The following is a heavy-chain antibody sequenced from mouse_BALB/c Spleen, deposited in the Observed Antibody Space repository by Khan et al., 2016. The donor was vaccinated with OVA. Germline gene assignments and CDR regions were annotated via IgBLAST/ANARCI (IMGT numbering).Heavy chain of an antibody. J-gene: IGHJ3*01. CDR3: TSHSSSSACFTY. Sequence: VQLVESGAELAKPGASVKMSCKASGYTFTSYWMHWVKQRPGQGLEWIGYINPSTDYTEYNQKFKDKATLTADKSSSTAYMQLTSLTSEDSAVXCCTSHSSSSACFTYWGQGTLVTVSA. V-gene: IGHV1-7*01. CDR2: INPSTDYT. CDR1: GYTFTSYW. D-gene: IGHD1-1*01.